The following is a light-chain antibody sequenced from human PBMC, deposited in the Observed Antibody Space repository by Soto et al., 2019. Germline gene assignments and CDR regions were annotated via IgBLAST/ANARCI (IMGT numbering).Light chain of an antibody. CDR1: KLGDKY. CDR2: QDS. CDR3: QAWDSSTYVV. V-gene: IGLV3-1*01. Sequence: SYELTQPPSVSVSPGQTASITCSGDKLGDKYACWYQQKPGQSPVLVIYQDSKRPSGIPKRFSGSNSGNTATLTISGTQAMDEADYYCQAWDSSTYVVFGGGTHLTVL. J-gene: IGLJ2*01.